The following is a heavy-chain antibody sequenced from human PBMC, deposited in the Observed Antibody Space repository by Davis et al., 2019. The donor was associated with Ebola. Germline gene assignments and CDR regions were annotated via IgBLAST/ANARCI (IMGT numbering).Heavy chain of an antibody. CDR2: IFYSGST. CDR3: ARNSDYGGNDVFDI. Sequence: SETLSLTCSVSGVSVSSGAYYWSWIRQPPGKGLEWIGYIFYSGSTTYNPSLKSRVTMSIDTSKKQFSLKVNSVTPADTAVYYCARNSDYGGNDVFDIWGQGTMVTVSS. V-gene: IGHV4-61*08. J-gene: IGHJ3*02. CDR1: GVSVSSGAYY. D-gene: IGHD4-23*01.